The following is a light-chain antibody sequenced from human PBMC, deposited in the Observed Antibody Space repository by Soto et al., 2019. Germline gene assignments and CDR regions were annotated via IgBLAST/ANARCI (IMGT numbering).Light chain of an antibody. V-gene: IGKV3-11*01. Sequence: ETLLTQSPATLSLTPGESATLSCWASQPINTYLAWYQQKSGQSPRLVIYDASNRTTDIPARFSASGVGPDFTLTISRLEPEYFRVYYCHHRSNWPTEYTFGQGTKLEIK. CDR2: DAS. CDR3: HHRSNWPTEYT. J-gene: IGKJ2*01. CDR1: QPINTY.